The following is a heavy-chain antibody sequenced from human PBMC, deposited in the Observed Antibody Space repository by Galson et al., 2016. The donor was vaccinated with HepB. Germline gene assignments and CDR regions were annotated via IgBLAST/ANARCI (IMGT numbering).Heavy chain of an antibody. CDR3: ARAQTTVITLAD. J-gene: IGHJ4*02. D-gene: IGHD4-17*01. CDR2: LYTGGRT. CDR1: GLNVSNYY. V-gene: IGHV3-53*01. Sequence: SLRLSCAGSGLNVSNYYISWVRQAPGMGLEWVSVLYTGGRTYYADSVKGRFTIYRDSSKNTVFLQMNRLRTDDTAVYYGARAQTTVITLADWGQGTLVTVS.